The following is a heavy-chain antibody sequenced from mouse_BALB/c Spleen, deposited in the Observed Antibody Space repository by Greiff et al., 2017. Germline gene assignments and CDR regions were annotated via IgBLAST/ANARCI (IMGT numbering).Heavy chain of an antibody. CDR2: IWRGGST. V-gene: IGHV2-5-1*01. CDR1: GFSLTSYG. CDR3: AKSHYYGSSYAMDY. D-gene: IGHD1-1*01. J-gene: IGHJ4*01. Sequence: VQLQESGPSLVQPSQSLSITCTVSGFSLTSYGVHWVRQSPGKGLEWLGVIWRGGSTDYNAAFMSRLSITKDNSKSQVFFKMNSLQADDTAIYYCAKSHYYGSSYAMDYWGQGTSVTVSS.